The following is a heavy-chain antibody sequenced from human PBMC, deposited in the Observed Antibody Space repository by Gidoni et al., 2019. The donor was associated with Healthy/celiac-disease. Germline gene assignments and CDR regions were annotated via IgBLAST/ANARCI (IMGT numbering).Heavy chain of an antibody. V-gene: IGHV4-59*01. Sequence: QVQLQESGPGLVKPSETLSPTCTVSGGSISSYYWSWIRQPPGKGLEWFGYIHYSGSTNYNPSLKSRGTISVDTSKNQFSLKLSSVTAADTAVYYCARMSLDWFDPWGQGTLVTVSS. CDR1: GGSISSYY. J-gene: IGHJ5*02. D-gene: IGHD3-16*01. CDR2: IHYSGST. CDR3: ARMSLDWFDP.